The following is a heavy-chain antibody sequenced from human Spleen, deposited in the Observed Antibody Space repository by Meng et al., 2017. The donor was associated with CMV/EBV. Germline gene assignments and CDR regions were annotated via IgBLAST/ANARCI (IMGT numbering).Heavy chain of an antibody. D-gene: IGHD6-19*01. V-gene: IGHV3-21*01. CDR2: ISSSSSYI. J-gene: IGHJ6*02. CDR3: ARFYGSGWFYGMDV. CDR1: GFPFSTYY. Sequence: GESLKISCAASGFPFSTYYMNWVRQAPGKGLEWVSSISSSSSYIFHADSVKGRFTISRDNAKNSLYLQLNSLRAEDTAVYYCARFYGSGWFYGMDVWGQGTTVPVSS.